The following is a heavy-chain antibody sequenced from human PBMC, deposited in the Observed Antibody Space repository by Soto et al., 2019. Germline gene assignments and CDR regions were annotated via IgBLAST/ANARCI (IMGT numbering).Heavy chain of an antibody. CDR3: ARAVPAILTGNRGDY. D-gene: IGHD3-9*01. J-gene: IGHJ4*02. CDR1: GFTVSSNY. Sequence: GGSLRLSCAASGFTVSSNYMSWVRQAPGKGLEWVSVIYSGGSTYYADSVKGRFTISRDNSKNTLYLQMNSLRAEDTAVYYCARAVPAILTGNRGDYWGQGTLVTVSS. CDR2: IYSGGST. V-gene: IGHV3-53*01.